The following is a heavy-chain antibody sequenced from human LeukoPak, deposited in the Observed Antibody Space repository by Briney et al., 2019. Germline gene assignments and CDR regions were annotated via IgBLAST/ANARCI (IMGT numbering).Heavy chain of an antibody. CDR2: VSGSGFNT. CDR1: GFTFSSYA. V-gene: IGHV3-23*01. J-gene: IGHJ4*02. D-gene: IGHD2-21*02. Sequence: GGSLRLSCAASGFTFSSYAMTWVRQAQGKGLEWVSAVSGSGFNTYYADSVKGRFTISRDNSKNPLYLQMNSLRADDTAVYYCAKDSMTTILTDIDYWGQGTLVTVSS. CDR3: AKDSMTTILTDIDY.